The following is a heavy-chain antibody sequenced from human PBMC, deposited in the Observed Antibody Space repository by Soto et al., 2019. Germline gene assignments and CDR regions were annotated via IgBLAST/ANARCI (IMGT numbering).Heavy chain of an antibody. CDR1: GYTLTELS. CDR3: ATVNYGDYDDAFDI. D-gene: IGHD4-17*01. V-gene: IGHV1-24*01. CDR2: FDPEDGET. J-gene: IGHJ3*02. Sequence: VASVKVSCKXSGYTLTELSMHWVRQAPGKGLEWMGGFDPEDGETIYAQKFQGRVTMTEDTSTDTAYMELSSLRSEDTAVYYCATVNYGDYDDAFDIWGQGTMVTVSS.